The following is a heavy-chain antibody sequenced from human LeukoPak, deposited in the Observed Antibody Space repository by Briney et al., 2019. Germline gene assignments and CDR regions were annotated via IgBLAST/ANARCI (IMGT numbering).Heavy chain of an antibody. CDR2: IWYDGSNK. CDR3: ARDPNSYGSGATIDY. CDR1: GFTFSTYG. D-gene: IGHD3-10*01. J-gene: IGHJ4*02. V-gene: IGHV3-33*01. Sequence: PGGSLRLSCAASGFTFSTYGMHWVRQAPGKGLEWLTDIWYDGSNKYYTDSVKGRFTISRDNSKNTLYLQMSSLRAEDTAVYYCARDPNSYGSGATIDYWGQGTLVTVSS.